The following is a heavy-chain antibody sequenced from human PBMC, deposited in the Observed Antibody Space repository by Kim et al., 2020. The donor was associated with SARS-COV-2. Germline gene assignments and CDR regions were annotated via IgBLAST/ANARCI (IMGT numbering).Heavy chain of an antibody. V-gene: IGHV1-3*01. CDR2: IDVANTNT. J-gene: IGHJ4*02. CDR1: GYTFTSYC. CDR3: ARAGRSVDYYFDY. Sequence: ASVKVSCKASGYTFTSYCLHWVRQAPGQRLEWMGWIDVANTNTHYSENFQGRVTIARDTSASTVYIELSSLRSEDTAVYYCARAGRSVDYYFDYWGQGTLVTVSS.